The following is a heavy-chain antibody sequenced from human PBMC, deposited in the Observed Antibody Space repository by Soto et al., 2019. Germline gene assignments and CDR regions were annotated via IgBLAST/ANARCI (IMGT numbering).Heavy chain of an antibody. Sequence: GGSLRLSCAASGFTFSSYGMHWVRQAPGKGLEWVAVISYDGSNKYYADSVKGRFTISRDNSKNTLYLQMNSLRAEDTAVYYCAKDWLVSSHYYMDVWGKGTTVTVSS. CDR1: GFTFSSYG. CDR3: AKDWLVSSHYYMDV. J-gene: IGHJ6*03. V-gene: IGHV3-30*18. CDR2: ISYDGSNK. D-gene: IGHD2-8*01.